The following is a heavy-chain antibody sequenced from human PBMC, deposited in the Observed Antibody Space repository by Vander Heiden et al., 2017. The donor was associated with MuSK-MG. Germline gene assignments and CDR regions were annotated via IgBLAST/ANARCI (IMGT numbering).Heavy chain of an antibody. CDR1: GFTFSSYS. CDR3: ARDNGDSPYYFDY. Sequence: EVQLVESGGGLVKPGGSLRLSCAASGFTFSSYSMNWVRQAPGKGLEWVSSISSSSSYIYYTDSVKGRFTISRDNAKNSLYLQMNSLRAEDTAVNYCARDNGDSPYYFDYWGQGTLVTVSS. CDR2: ISSSSSYI. D-gene: IGHD4-17*01. J-gene: IGHJ4*02. V-gene: IGHV3-21*01.